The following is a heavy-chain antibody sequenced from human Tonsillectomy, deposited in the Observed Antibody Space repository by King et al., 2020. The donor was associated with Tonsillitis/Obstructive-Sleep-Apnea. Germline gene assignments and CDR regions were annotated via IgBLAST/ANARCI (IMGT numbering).Heavy chain of an antibody. CDR2: INSDGSRT. D-gene: IGHD3-10*02. CDR1: GFTFSSYW. V-gene: IGHV3-74*01. J-gene: IGHJ5*02. Sequence: VQLVESGGGLVQPGGSLRLSCATSGFTFSSYWMHWVRQAPRKGLVWVSRINSDGSRTSYADSVKGRFTISRDNARNTVHLQMNSLRGEDTAVYYCACSGAPAWGQGTLVTVSS. CDR3: ACSGAPA.